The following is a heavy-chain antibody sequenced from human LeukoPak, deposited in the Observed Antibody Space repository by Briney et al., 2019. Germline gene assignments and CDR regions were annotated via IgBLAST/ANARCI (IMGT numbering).Heavy chain of an antibody. CDR1: GYSISSGYY. CDR2: IYHSGST. CDR3: ASNEATSNYSYYMDV. Sequence: PSETLSLTCAVSGYSISSGYYWGWIRQPPGKGLEWIGSIYHSGSTYYNPSLKSRVTISVDTSKNQFSLKLSSVTAADTAVYYCASNEATSNYSYYMDVWGKGTTVTVSS. J-gene: IGHJ6*03. V-gene: IGHV4-38-2*01. D-gene: IGHD5-12*01.